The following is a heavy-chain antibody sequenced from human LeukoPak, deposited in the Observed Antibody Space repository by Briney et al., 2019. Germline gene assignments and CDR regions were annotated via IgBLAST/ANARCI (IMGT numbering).Heavy chain of an antibody. Sequence: PGGSLRLSCAASGFTFDDYAMHWVRQAPGKGLEWVSGISWNSGSIGYADSVKGRFTISRDNAKNSLYLQMNSLRAEDTALYYCAKEVPSGGTTWGQGTLVTVSS. V-gene: IGHV3-9*01. D-gene: IGHD4-17*01. CDR3: AKEVPSGGTT. CDR2: ISWNSGSI. J-gene: IGHJ4*02. CDR1: GFTFDDYA.